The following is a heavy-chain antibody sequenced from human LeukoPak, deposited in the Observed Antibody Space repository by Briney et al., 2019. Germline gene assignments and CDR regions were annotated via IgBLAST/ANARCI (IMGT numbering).Heavy chain of an antibody. D-gene: IGHD1-26*01. Sequence: SETLSLTCTVSGGSISSYYWSWIRRPPGKGLEWIGYIYYSGSTNYNPSLKSRVTISVDTSKNQFSLKLSSVTAADTAVYYCARDPIVGATENYFDYWGQGTLVTVSS. V-gene: IGHV4-59*01. CDR2: IYYSGST. CDR3: ARDPIVGATENYFDY. J-gene: IGHJ4*02. CDR1: GGSISSYY.